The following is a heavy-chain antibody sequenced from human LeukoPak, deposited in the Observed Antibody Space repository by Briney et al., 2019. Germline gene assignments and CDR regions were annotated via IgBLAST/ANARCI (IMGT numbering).Heavy chain of an antibody. CDR3: AKGYCSGGTCYSYDY. CDR2: INPNSGGT. CDR1: GYTFTGYY. D-gene: IGHD2-15*01. V-gene: IGHV1-2*02. J-gene: IGHJ4*02. Sequence: ASVKVSCKASGYTFTGYYMHWVRQAPGQWLEWMGWINPNSGGTNYAQKFQGRVTMTRDTSTSTVYMELNSLRSEDTAVYYCAKGYCSGGTCYSYDYWGQGTLVTVSS.